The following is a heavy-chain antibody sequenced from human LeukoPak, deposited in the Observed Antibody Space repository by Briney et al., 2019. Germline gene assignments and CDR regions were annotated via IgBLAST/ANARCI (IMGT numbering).Heavy chain of an antibody. CDR1: GYTFTSYD. V-gene: IGHV1-8*03. J-gene: IGHJ6*03. D-gene: IGHD3-22*01. CDR3: ARVPNTAMFDSSGYPYYYYYMDV. CDR2: INPNSDNT. Sequence: GASVKVSCKASGYTFTSYDINWVRQATGQGLEWMGWINPNSDNTGYTQKFQGRVTITRNTSISTAYMELSSLRSEDTAVYYCARVPNTAMFDSSGYPYYYYYMDVWGKGTTVTISS.